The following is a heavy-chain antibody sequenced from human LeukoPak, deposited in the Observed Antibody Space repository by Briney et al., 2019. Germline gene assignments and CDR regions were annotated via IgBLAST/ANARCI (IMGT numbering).Heavy chain of an antibody. Sequence: SETLSLTCDISGHSTTRGYYWAWFRPSPGKGPEWIATFFQSQKSFYNASLESRVIMSLDTSKSQFSLNLTSVTAADTAVYYCARVLPVPYLLDSWGQGTHVTVSS. J-gene: IGHJ4*02. V-gene: IGHV4-38-2*01. D-gene: IGHD3-10*02. CDR2: FFQSQKS. CDR3: ARVLPVPYLLDS. CDR1: GHSTTRGYY.